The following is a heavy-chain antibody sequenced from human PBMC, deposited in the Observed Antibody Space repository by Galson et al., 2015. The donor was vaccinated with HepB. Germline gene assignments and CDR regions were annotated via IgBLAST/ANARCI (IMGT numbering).Heavy chain of an antibody. CDR3: ARAEYGDYAGALQH. D-gene: IGHD4-17*01. Sequence: SLRLSCAASGFTFSSYAMHWVRQAPGKGLEWVAVISYDGSNKYYADSVKGRFTISRDNSKNTLYLQMNSLRAEDTAVYYCARAEYGDYAGALQHWGQGTLVTVSS. V-gene: IGHV3-30-3*01. J-gene: IGHJ1*01. CDR1: GFTFSSYA. CDR2: ISYDGSNK.